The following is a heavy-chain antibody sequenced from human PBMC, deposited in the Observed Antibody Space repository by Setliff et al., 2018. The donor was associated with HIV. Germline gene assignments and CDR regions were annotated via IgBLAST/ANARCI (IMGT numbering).Heavy chain of an antibody. CDR3: ARVIAVAGTMGYYFDS. V-gene: IGHV3-48*01. D-gene: IGHD6-19*01. Sequence: PGGSLRLSCAASGFTFSSYGVNWVRQAPGKGLEWLSFISSSSRTKYYADSVKGRFTISRDNAKNSLYLQMNSLRAEDTAVYYCARVIAVAGTMGYYFDSWGQGTLVTVSS. CDR1: GFTFSSYG. CDR2: ISSSSRTK. J-gene: IGHJ4*02.